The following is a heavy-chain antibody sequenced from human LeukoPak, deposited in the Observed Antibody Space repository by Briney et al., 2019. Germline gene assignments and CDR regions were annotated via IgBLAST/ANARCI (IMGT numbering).Heavy chain of an antibody. CDR1: GYTFTGYY. CDR2: INPSSGRT. Sequence: GASVKVSCKASGYTFTGYYMHWVRQAPGQGLEWMGWINPSSGRTNYAQNFQDRVAMTRDTSISTAYMELSSLRSDDTAVYYCARSGVGATAQFDYWGQGTLVTVSS. CDR3: ARSGVGATAQFDY. D-gene: IGHD1-26*01. V-gene: IGHV1-2*02. J-gene: IGHJ4*02.